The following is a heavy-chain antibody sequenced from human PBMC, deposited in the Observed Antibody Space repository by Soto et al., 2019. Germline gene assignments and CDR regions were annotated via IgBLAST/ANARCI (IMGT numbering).Heavy chain of an antibody. V-gene: IGHV3-23*01. Sequence: EVQLLESGGGSVQPGGSLRLSCAASGFIFSNYAMSWVRQAPGKGLEWVSAISGSGGSTYYADSVKGRFTISRDNSKNTLYLQMNSLRAEDTAVYYCAREGGTGTPYCGMDVWGQGTTVTVSS. CDR1: GFIFSNYA. CDR2: ISGSGGST. CDR3: AREGGTGTPYCGMDV. J-gene: IGHJ6*02. D-gene: IGHD1-7*01.